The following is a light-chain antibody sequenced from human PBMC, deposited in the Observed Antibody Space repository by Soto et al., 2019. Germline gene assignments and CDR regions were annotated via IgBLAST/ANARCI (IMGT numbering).Light chain of an antibody. Sequence: QSVLTQPASVSGSPRQSITISCTGTSSDIGSYHLVSWYQQHPGKAPKLIIYEGSKRPSGVSNRFSGSKSGNTASLTISGLQTEDEADYYCSSYTTSTSFILFGGGTKLTVL. CDR3: SSYTTSTSFIL. CDR2: EGS. J-gene: IGLJ2*01. V-gene: IGLV2-14*02. CDR1: SSDIGSYHL.